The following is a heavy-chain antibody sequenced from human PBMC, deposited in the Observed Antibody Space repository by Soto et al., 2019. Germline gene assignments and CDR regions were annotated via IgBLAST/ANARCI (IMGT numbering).Heavy chain of an antibody. CDR3: AKLGAGEFRGLGYFDY. D-gene: IGHD3-10*01. CDR1: GFTFSSYG. V-gene: IGHV3-30*18. J-gene: IGHJ4*02. Sequence: QVQLVESGGGVVQPGRSLRLSCAASGFTFSSYGMHWVRQAPGKGLEWVAVISYDGSNKYYADSVKGRFTISRDNSKNTLYLQMNSVGAEGTAVYYCAKLGAGEFRGLGYFDYWGQGTLVTVSP. CDR2: ISYDGSNK.